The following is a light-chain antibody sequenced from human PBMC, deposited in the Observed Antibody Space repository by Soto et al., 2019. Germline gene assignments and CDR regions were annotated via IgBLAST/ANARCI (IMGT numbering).Light chain of an antibody. V-gene: IGLV1-51*01. CDR3: GSWDSSLSAYV. J-gene: IGLJ1*01. CDR2: DDD. Sequence: QSVLSQRPSVSAAPGQRVTISCSGSSSTIGGHSVYGYQQLPGTSPKHILYDDDQRPSGIPDRFSGSKSGTSATLGITGFQTGDEADYYCGSWDSSLSAYVFGTGTKVTVL. CDR1: SSTIGGHS.